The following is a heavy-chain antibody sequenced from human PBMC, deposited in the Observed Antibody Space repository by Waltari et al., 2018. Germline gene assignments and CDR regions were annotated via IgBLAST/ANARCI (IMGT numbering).Heavy chain of an antibody. D-gene: IGHD2-2*01. J-gene: IGHJ4*02. CDR1: GGSISSSSYY. V-gene: IGHV4-39*01. Sequence: QLQLQESGPGLVKPSETLSLTCTVSGGSISSSSYYWGWIRQPPGKGLEWIGSIYYSGSTYYNPSLKSRVTISVDTSKNQFSLKLSSVTAADTAVYYCARHFVNQLSLSWGQGTLVTVSS. CDR2: IYYSGST. CDR3: ARHFVNQLSLS.